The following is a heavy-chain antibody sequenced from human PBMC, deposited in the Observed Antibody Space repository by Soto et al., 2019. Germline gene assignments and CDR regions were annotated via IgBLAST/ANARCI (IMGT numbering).Heavy chain of an antibody. Sequence: QVQLVQSGAEVKKPGASVKVSCKASGYTFTSYAMHWVRQAPGQRLEWMGWINAGNGNTKYSQKFQGRVTITRDTSASTAYMELSSLRSEDTAVYYCAREGVRYFDWLLSYNWFDLWGQGTLVTVSS. CDR2: INAGNGNT. CDR1: GYTFTSYA. V-gene: IGHV1-3*01. D-gene: IGHD3-9*01. J-gene: IGHJ5*02. CDR3: AREGVRYFDWLLSYNWFDL.